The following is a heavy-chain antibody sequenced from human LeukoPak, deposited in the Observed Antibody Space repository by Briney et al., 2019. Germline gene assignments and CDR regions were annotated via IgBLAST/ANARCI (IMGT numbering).Heavy chain of an antibody. V-gene: IGHV1-8*01. CDR3: ARGHGYYDSSGYYYGDAFDI. D-gene: IGHD3-22*01. CDR1: GYTFTSYD. Sequence: ASVKVSCNASGYTFTSYDINWVRQATGQGLEWMGWMNPNSGNTGYAQKFQGRVTMTRNTSISTAYMELSSLRSGDTAVYYCARGHGYYDSSGYYYGDAFDIWGQGTMVTVSS. CDR2: MNPNSGNT. J-gene: IGHJ3*02.